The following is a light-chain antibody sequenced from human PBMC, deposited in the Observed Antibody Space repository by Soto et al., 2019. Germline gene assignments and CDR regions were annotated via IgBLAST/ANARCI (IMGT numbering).Light chain of an antibody. CDR3: QQYGSSPWT. J-gene: IGKJ1*01. CDR2: AAS. Sequence: LTQSPATLSSSPGERATLSCRASQSVSSSYLSWYQQKPDQAPMLLIYAASCRATGIPDRCSGSGSGKVFTLTISRLEPEDFALYYCQQYGSSPWTFGQGTKVEIK. CDR1: QSVSSSY. V-gene: IGKV3-20*01.